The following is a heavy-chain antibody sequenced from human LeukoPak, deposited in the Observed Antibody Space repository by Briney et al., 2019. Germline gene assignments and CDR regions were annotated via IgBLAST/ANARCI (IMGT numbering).Heavy chain of an antibody. J-gene: IGHJ1*01. D-gene: IGHD1-20*01. CDR3: ASRALSGITGTTMGEYFQH. CDR1: GGTFSSYA. Sequence: GASVKVSCKASGGTFSSYAISWVRQAPGQGLEWMGGIIPIFGTANYAQKFQGRVTITADESTSTAYMELSSLRSEDTAVYYCASRALSGITGTTMGEYFQHWGQGTLVTVSS. V-gene: IGHV1-69*13. CDR2: IIPIFGTA.